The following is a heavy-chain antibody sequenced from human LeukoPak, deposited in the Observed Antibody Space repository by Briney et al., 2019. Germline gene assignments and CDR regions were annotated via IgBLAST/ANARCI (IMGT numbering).Heavy chain of an antibody. Sequence: SQTLSLTCAVSGGSISSGGYSWSWIRQPPGKGLEWIGYIYHSGGTYYNPSLKSRVTISVDRSKNQFSLKLSSVTAADTAVYYCARKTRKGFDYWGQGTLVTVSS. V-gene: IGHV4-30-2*01. CDR3: ARKTRKGFDY. CDR2: IYHSGGT. J-gene: IGHJ4*02. CDR1: GGSISSGGYS.